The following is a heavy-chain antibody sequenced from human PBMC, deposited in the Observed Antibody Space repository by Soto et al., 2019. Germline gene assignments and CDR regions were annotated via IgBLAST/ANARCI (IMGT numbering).Heavy chain of an antibody. CDR1: GGSISSGGYY. Sequence: SETLSLTCTVSGGSISSGGYYWSWIRQHPGKGLEWIGYIYYSGSTYYNPSLKSRVTISVDTSKNQFSLKLSSVTAADTAVYYCAGNTGDRNYWYFDLWGRGTLVTVSS. CDR3: AGNTGDRNYWYFDL. J-gene: IGHJ2*01. CDR2: IYYSGST. V-gene: IGHV4-31*03. D-gene: IGHD7-27*01.